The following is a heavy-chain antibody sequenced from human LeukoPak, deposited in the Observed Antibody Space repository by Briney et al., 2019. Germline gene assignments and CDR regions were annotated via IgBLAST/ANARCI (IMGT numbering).Heavy chain of an antibody. V-gene: IGHV4-39*01. Sequence: SETLSLTCTVSGGSISSSSYYWGWIRQPPGKGLEWIGSIYYSGSTYYNPSLKSRVTISVDTSKNQFSLKLSSVTAADTAVYYCARGIRPRYYYYYYYMDVWGKGTTVTVSS. CDR2: IYYSGST. CDR3: ARGIRPRYYYYYYYMDV. CDR1: GGSISSSSYY. D-gene: IGHD6-6*01. J-gene: IGHJ6*03.